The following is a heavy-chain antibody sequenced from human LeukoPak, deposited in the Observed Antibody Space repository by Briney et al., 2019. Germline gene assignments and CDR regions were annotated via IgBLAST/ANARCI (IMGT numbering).Heavy chain of an antibody. CDR3: AKDASGWFPYYFDY. Sequence: PSETLSLTCTVSGGSISDYLWSWIRQPAGKGLEWIGRISKSGITNYNPSLKSRVTISVDKSKNQFSLKLSSVTAADTAVYYCAKDASGWFPYYFDYWGQGTLVTVSS. V-gene: IGHV4-4*07. CDR1: GGSISDYL. CDR2: ISKSGIT. J-gene: IGHJ4*02. D-gene: IGHD6-19*01.